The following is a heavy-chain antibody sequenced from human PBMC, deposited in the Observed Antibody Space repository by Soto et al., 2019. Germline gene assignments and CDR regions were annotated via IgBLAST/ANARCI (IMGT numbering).Heavy chain of an antibody. V-gene: IGHV1-2*02. D-gene: IGHD2-2*01. J-gene: IGHJ4*02. CDR2: INPNSGGT. CDR3: ARDIVPDTFTAYFDY. Sequence: ASVKVSCKASGYTFTGYYMHWVRESAGQGLEWMGWINPNSGGTNYAQKFQGRVTMTRDTSISTAYMELSRLRSDDTAVYYCARDIVPDTFTAYFDYWGQGTLVTVSS. CDR1: GYTFTGYY.